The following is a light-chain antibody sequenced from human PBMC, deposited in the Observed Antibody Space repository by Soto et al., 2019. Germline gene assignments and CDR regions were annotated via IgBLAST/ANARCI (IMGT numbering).Light chain of an antibody. J-gene: IGKJ1*01. V-gene: IGKV1-39*01. CDR1: QYISTY. CDR3: QESYSTS. CDR2: VAS. Sequence: DVQITQSKSSLSASVGDSLTITCRASQYISTYLNWYQQKPGKAPKLLIYVASNLQSGVPSRFSGSGSGTDFTLTISSLQPDDIATYYCQESYSTSFGQGTKVDI.